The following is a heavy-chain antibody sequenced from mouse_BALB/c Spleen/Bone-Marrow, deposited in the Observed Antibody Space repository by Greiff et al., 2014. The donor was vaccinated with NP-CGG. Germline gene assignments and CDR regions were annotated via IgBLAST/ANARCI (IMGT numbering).Heavy chain of an antibody. CDR1: GYTFTDYV. D-gene: IGHD4-1*01. CDR3: ATGTDY. Sequence: QVQLKESGPELVKPGASVKMSCKASGYTFTDYVIRWGKQRTGQGLEWIGEIYPGSGSTYYNEKFKGKATLTADKSSNTAYMQLSSLTSEDSAVYFCATGTDYWGQGTTLTVSS. CDR2: IYPGSGST. J-gene: IGHJ2*01. V-gene: IGHV1-77*01.